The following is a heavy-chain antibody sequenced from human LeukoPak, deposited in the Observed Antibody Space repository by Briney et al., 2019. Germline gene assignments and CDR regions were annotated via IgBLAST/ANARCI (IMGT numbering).Heavy chain of an antibody. J-gene: IGHJ5*02. D-gene: IGHD6-13*01. V-gene: IGHV4-39*07. Sequence: SETLSLTCTVSGGSISSSSYYWGWIRQPPGKGLEWIGSIYYSGSTYYNPSLKSRVTMSVDTSKNQFSLKLSSVTAADTAVYYCAREGEPRQLVQWGWFDPWGQGTLVTVSS. CDR3: AREGEPRQLVQWGWFDP. CDR1: GGSISSSSYY. CDR2: IYYSGST.